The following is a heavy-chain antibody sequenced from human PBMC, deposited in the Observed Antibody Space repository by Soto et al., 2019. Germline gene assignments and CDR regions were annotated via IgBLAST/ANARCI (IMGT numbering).Heavy chain of an antibody. D-gene: IGHD5-12*01. CDR2: IYYSGST. Sequence: PSETLSLTCTVSGGSISSYYWSWIRQPPGKGLEWIGYIYYSGSTNYNPSLKSRVTISVDTSKNQFSLKLSSVTAADTAVYYCARGGHRDGYNYLDAFDIWGQGTMVTVSS. V-gene: IGHV4-59*01. J-gene: IGHJ3*02. CDR3: ARGGHRDGYNYLDAFDI. CDR1: GGSISSYY.